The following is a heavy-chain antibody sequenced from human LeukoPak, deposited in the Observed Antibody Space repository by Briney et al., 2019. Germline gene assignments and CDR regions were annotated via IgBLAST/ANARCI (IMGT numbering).Heavy chain of an antibody. CDR3: ARGPRADYYYGMDV. CDR2: INPNSGGT. CDR1: GYTFTGYY. J-gene: IGHJ6*02. Sequence: VASVKVSCKASGYTFTGYYMHWVRQAPGQGLEWMGWINPNSGGTNYAQKFQGRVTMTRDTSISTAYMELSRLRSDDTAVYYCARGPRADYYYGMDVWGQGTLVTVSS. V-gene: IGHV1-2*02.